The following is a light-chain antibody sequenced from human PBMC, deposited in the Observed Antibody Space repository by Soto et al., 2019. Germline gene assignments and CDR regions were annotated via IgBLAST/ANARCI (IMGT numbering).Light chain of an antibody. CDR2: DVT. Sequence: ALTQPASVSGSPGQSITISCTGTSRDVGSYNYVSWYQQHPGKAPKLMIYDVTNRPSGVSNRFSGSKSGNTASLTISGLQAEDEADYYCTSFTSSSTPWVFGGGTKLTVL. CDR1: SRDVGSYNY. CDR3: TSFTSSSTPWV. J-gene: IGLJ3*02. V-gene: IGLV2-14*01.